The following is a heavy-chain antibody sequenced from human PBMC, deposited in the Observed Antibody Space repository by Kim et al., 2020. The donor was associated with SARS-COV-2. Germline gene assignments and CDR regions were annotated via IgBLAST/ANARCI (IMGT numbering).Heavy chain of an antibody. CDR2: IYPGDSDT. V-gene: IGHV5-51*01. CDR1: GYSFTSYW. CDR3: ARRAYYYDSSGYYYAWSGFDY. D-gene: IGHD3-22*01. J-gene: IGHJ4*02. Sequence: GESLKISCKGSGYSFTSYWIGWVRQMPGKGLEWMGIIYPGDSDTRYSPSFQGQVTISADKSISTAYLQWSSLTASDTAMYYCARRAYYYDSSGYYYAWSGFDYWGQGTLVTVSS.